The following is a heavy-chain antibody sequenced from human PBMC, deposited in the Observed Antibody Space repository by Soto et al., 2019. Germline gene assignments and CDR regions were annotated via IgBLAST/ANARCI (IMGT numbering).Heavy chain of an antibody. J-gene: IGHJ4*02. D-gene: IGHD3-22*01. CDR2: IYHSGST. CDR3: ARVGDDYYDSSGYLDY. CDR1: GGSISSSNW. V-gene: IGHV4-4*02. Sequence: SETLSLTCAVSGGSISSSNWWSWVRQPPGKGLEWIGEIYHSGSTNYNPSLTSRVTISVDKSKNQFSLKLSSVTAADTAVYYCARVGDDYYDSSGYLDYGGQGTLVTVS.